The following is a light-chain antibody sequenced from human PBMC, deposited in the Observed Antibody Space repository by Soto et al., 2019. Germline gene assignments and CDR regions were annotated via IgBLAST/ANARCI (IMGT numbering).Light chain of an antibody. V-gene: IGKV3-15*01. Sequence: EIVMTQSPATLSVSPGERATLSCRASQSVYNNLAWYQQKPSQAPRLLIYDASSRAADIPVRFSGSGSGTKFTLTISSLQSEDFAIYYCQQYNNWPRTFGQGTTVEIK. CDR3: QQYNNWPRT. CDR1: QSVYNN. CDR2: DAS. J-gene: IGKJ1*01.